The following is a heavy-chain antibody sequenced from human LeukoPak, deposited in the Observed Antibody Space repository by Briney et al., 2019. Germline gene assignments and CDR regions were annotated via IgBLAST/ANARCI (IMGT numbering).Heavy chain of an antibody. V-gene: IGHV3-23*01. Sequence: PGGSLRLSCAASGFTFSSYAMSWVRQAPGKGLEWVSAISGSGGSTYYADSVKGRFTISRDNSKNPLYLQMNSLRAEDTAVYYCAKDGVVGPYCSGGSCYTWGQGTLVTVSS. CDR1: GFTFSSYA. CDR3: AKDGVVGPYCSGGSCYT. J-gene: IGHJ5*02. D-gene: IGHD2-15*01. CDR2: ISGSGGST.